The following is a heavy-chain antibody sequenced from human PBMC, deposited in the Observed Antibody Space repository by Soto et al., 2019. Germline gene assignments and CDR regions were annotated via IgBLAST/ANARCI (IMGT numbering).Heavy chain of an antibody. D-gene: IGHD4-17*01. CDR3: AHPRGYGVFDAYDI. CDR1: GFTFSTYA. CDR2: LTPSGGET. Sequence: EAQLLESGGGLVQPGGFLRLSCVASGFTFSTYAMSWVRQAPGKGLEWVSALTPSGGETYYADSVKGRFTISRDNSMNALYLQMNSLRIEDTAVYYCAHPRGYGVFDAYDIWGQGTMVTVSS. V-gene: IGHV3-23*01. J-gene: IGHJ3*02.